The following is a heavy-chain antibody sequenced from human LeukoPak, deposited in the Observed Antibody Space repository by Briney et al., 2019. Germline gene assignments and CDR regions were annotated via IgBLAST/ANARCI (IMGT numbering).Heavy chain of an antibody. D-gene: IGHD3-10*01. Sequence: SETLSLTCAVYGGSFSGYYWSWIRQPPGKGLEWIGEINHSGSTNYNPSLKSRVTISVDTSKNQFSLKLSSATAADTAVYYCARDLLLYGSGRTGAFDIWGQGTMVTVSS. V-gene: IGHV4-34*01. CDR1: GGSFSGYY. J-gene: IGHJ3*02. CDR3: ARDLLLYGSGRTGAFDI. CDR2: INHSGST.